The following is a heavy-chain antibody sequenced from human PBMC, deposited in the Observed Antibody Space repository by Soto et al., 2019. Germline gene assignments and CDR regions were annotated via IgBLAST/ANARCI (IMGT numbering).Heavy chain of an antibody. D-gene: IGHD3-16*02. CDR3: ARLAGRLGELSLYNFDY. CDR2: ISNSGSSI. J-gene: IGHJ4*02. V-gene: IGHV3-48*02. CDR1: GFTLSSYM. Sequence: PGGSLRLSCAASGFTLSSYMMNWVRQAPGQGLEWISYISNSGSSIDYADSVKGRFTISRDNAKNSLYLQMNSLRDEDTAVYYCARLAGRLGELSLYNFDYWGQGTLVTVSS.